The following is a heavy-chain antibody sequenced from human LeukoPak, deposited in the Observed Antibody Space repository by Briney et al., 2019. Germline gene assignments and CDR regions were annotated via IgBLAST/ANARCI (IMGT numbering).Heavy chain of an antibody. D-gene: IGHD1-26*01. CDR3: ARDRSAVPGGSYNDY. CDR2: ISSSGSTI. V-gene: IGHV3-11*04. J-gene: IGHJ4*02. Sequence: GGSLRLSCAASGFTFSDYYMSWIRQAPGKGLEWVSYISSSGSTIYYADSVKGRFTISRDNSKNTLYLQMNSLRAEDTAVYYCARDRSAVPGGSYNDYWGQGTLVTVSS. CDR1: GFTFSDYY.